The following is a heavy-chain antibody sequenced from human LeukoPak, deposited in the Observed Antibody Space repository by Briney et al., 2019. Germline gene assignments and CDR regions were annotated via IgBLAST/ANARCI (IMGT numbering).Heavy chain of an antibody. CDR2: INPSDGST. CDR3: ARGTYCGGDCYSLGGNYYFDY. Sequence: ASVKVSCKASGYTFTNYHMHWVRQAPGQGLEWMGIINPSDGSTSNAQKFQGRVTMTRATSTSTVYMELSSLRSEDTAVYYCARGTYCGGDCYSLGGNYYFDYWGQGTLVTVSS. J-gene: IGHJ4*02. D-gene: IGHD2-21*02. CDR1: GYTFTNYH. V-gene: IGHV1-46*01.